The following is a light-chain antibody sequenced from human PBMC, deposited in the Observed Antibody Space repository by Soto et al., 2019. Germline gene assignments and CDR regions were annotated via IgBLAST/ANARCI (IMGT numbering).Light chain of an antibody. J-gene: IGLJ1*01. CDR3: QSYDSSLSGSV. Sequence: QSVLTQPPSVSGGPGQRVTISCTGSSSNIGADYDVHWYQQIPGTAPKFLIYGNNNRPSGVPDRFSGSKSGTSASLAITGLQAEDEADYYCQSYDSSLSGSVFGTGTKVTVL. CDR1: SSNIGADYD. CDR2: GNN. V-gene: IGLV1-40*01.